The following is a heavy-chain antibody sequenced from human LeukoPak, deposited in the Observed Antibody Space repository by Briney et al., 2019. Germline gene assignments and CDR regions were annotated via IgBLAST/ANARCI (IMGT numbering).Heavy chain of an antibody. CDR1: GFTFSSYH. J-gene: IGHJ4*02. CDR2: ISSSSRYI. D-gene: IGHD5-18*01. Sequence: GGPLRLSCEVSGFTFSSYHMNWVRQAPGKGLEWVSSISSSSRYIYYADSMTGRFTISRDNAKNSLYLQMHSLRAEDTAIYYCARRAATERGHSYGLDYWGQGTLVTVSS. CDR3: ARRAATERGHSYGLDY. V-gene: IGHV3-21*01.